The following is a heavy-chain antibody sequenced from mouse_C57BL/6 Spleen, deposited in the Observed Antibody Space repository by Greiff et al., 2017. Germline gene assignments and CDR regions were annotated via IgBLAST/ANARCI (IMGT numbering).Heavy chain of an antibody. J-gene: IGHJ1*03. D-gene: IGHD2-10*02. V-gene: IGHV1-55*01. CDR1: GYTFTSYW. Sequence: VQLQQPGAELVKPGASVKMSCKASGYTFTSYWITWVKQRPGQGLVWIGDIYPGSGSTNYNEKFKSKATLTVDTSSSTAYMQLSSLTAEDSAVYYCARSGYGNHWYVDVWGTGTTVTVSS. CDR3: ARSGYGNHWYVDV. CDR2: IYPGSGST.